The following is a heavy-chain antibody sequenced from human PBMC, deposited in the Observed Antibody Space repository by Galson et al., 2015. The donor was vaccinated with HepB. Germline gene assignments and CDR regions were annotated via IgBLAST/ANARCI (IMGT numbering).Heavy chain of an antibody. CDR3: ARADPPPYSSVWATNLIYYALDV. J-gene: IGHJ6*02. V-gene: IGHV3-48*02. D-gene: IGHD6-19*01. CDR2: ISNRGSTT. Sequence: SLRLSCEGSGFSFSDYSMNWVRQAPGKGLEWVSYISNRGSTTYYADSVKGRFTISRDNAKKSLYLQMNSLRDEDTAVYYCARADPPPYSSVWATNLIYYALDVWGQGTTVTVSS. CDR1: GFSFSDYS.